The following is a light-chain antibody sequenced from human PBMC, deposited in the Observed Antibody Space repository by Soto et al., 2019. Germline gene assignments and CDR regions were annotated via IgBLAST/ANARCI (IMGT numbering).Light chain of an antibody. CDR1: QSVSSNH. CDR2: GAS. CDR3: QQYVSSPLT. Sequence: IVLTQSPGTLSLSPGESAALSCRASQSVSSNHLDWYQQRPGQAPRLLIYGASSRATGIPDRFSGSGAGTDFTLTISRLEPEDFALYYWQQYVSSPLTFGGGTKVEIK. V-gene: IGKV3-20*01. J-gene: IGKJ4*02.